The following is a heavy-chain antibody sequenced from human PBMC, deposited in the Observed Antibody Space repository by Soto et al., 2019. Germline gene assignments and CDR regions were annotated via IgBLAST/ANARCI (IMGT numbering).Heavy chain of an antibody. CDR2: INPNSGGT. Sequence: ASVKVSCKASGYTFTGYYMHCVRQAPGQGLEWMGWINPNSGGTNYAQKFQGWVTMTRDTSISTAYMELSRLRSDDTAVYYCARVSGDEYSSSWSNWFDPWGQGTLVTVSS. CDR1: GYTFTGYY. D-gene: IGHD6-13*01. V-gene: IGHV1-2*04. J-gene: IGHJ5*02. CDR3: ARVSGDEYSSSWSNWFDP.